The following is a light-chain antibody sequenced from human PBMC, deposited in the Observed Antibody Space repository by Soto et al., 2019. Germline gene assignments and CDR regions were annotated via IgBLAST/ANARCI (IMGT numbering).Light chain of an antibody. CDR3: QQYDNPSLT. CDR2: DAS. J-gene: IGKJ4*01. CDR1: QDISNY. V-gene: IGKV1-33*01. Sequence: DIQMTQSPSSLSASVGDRVTITCQASQDISNYLNWYQQKPGKAPKLLIYDASNWETGGPSRFSGSGSGTDFTFTISSLQPEDIATYYCQQYDNPSLTFGGGTKVEIK.